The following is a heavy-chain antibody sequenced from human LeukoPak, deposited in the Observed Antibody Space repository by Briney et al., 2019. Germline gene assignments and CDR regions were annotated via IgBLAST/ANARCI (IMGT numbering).Heavy chain of an antibody. V-gene: IGHV3-21*01. D-gene: IGHD3-3*01. CDR3: TTDTDFWSGYYYFDY. CDR1: GFPFSSYS. J-gene: IGHJ4*02. CDR2: ISSSSSYI. Sequence: GGSLRLSFAASGFPFSSYSMNWVRPAPGKGLEWVSSISSSSSYIYYADSVKGRFTISRDNAKNSLYLQMNSLRAEDTAVYYCTTDTDFWSGYYYFDYWGQGTLVTVSS.